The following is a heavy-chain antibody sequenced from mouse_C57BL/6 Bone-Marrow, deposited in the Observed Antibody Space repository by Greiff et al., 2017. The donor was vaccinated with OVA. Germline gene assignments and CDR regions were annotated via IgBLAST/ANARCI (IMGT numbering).Heavy chain of an antibody. Sequence: QVQLQQPGAELVQPGASVKLSCKASGYTFTSYWMQWVKQRPGQGLERIGEIDPSDSYTNYSQKFKGKATLTVDTSSSTAYMQLSSLTSEDSAVYYCAREDYYGSSYVDFAYWGQGTLVTVSA. D-gene: IGHD1-1*01. V-gene: IGHV1-50*01. CDR3: AREDYYGSSYVDFAY. CDR2: IDPSDSYT. J-gene: IGHJ3*01. CDR1: GYTFTSYW.